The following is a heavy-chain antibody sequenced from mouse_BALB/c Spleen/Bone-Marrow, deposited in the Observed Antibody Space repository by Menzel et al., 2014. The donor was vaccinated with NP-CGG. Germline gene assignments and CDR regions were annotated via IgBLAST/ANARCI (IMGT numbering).Heavy chain of an antibody. V-gene: IGHV1-54*01. J-gene: IGHJ2*03. D-gene: IGHD2-3*01. CDR2: INPGSGST. Sequence: VQLQQSGAELVRPGTSVKVSCKASGYAFTDYLMEWLKQRPGQGLEWIGVINPGSGSTNYNEKFKDKATLTADKSSSTAYMQLSSLTSDDSAVYFCARCDGYIDSWGQGTSLTVSS. CDR3: ARCDGYIDS. CDR1: GYAFTDYL.